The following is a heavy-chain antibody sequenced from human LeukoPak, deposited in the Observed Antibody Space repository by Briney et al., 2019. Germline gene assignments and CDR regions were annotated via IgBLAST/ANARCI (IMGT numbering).Heavy chain of an antibody. Sequence: SVKVSCKASGGTFSSYAISWVRQAPGQGLEWMGGIIPIFGTANYAQKFQGRDTITADESTSTAYMELSSLRSEDTAVYYCATVGYCSSTSCYALGYYYYGMDVWGQGTTVTVSS. J-gene: IGHJ6*02. V-gene: IGHV1-69*13. D-gene: IGHD2-2*01. CDR2: IIPIFGTA. CDR1: GGTFSSYA. CDR3: ATVGYCSSTSCYALGYYYYGMDV.